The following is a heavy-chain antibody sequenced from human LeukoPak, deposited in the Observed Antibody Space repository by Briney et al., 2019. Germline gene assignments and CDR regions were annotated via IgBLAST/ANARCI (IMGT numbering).Heavy chain of an antibody. CDR1: GFTFTNYA. D-gene: IGHD3-16*01. J-gene: IGHJ4*02. CDR3: AKVRGTPY. CDR2: INGSGGNT. Sequence: GGSLRLSCAASGFTFTNYAMSWVRQAPGKGLEWVSDINGSGGNTYYADSVKGRFTISRDNSKSTLFLQMNSLRAEDTAVYYCAKVRGTPYWGQGTLVTVSS. V-gene: IGHV3-23*01.